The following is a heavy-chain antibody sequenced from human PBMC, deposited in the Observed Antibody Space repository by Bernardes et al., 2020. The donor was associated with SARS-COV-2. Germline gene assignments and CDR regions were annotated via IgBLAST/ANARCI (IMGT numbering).Heavy chain of an antibody. CDR1: GYTFTSYD. J-gene: IGHJ6*02. CDR3: ARDYGDPAYYYYYGMDV. Sequence: ASVKVSCKASGYTFTSYDINWVRQATGQGLEWMGWMNPNSGNTGYAQKFQGRVTMTRNTSISTAYMELSSLRSEDTAVYYCARDYGDPAYYYYYGMDVWGQGTTVTVSS. V-gene: IGHV1-8*01. CDR2: MNPNSGNT. D-gene: IGHD4-17*01.